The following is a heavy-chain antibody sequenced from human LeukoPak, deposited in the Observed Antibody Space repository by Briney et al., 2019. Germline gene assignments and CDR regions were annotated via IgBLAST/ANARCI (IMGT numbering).Heavy chain of an antibody. CDR3: ATDLDMTKRDY. Sequence: SVKVSFKVSVYTLPELSLHWVRQPPGKGLEGVGGCDPEYCGTIYAQKFQGRVTMTEHTSTDTAYMELSSLGSEDTAVYYCATDLDMTKRDYWGQGTLVTVSS. D-gene: IGHD4-11*01. CDR2: CDPEYCGT. J-gene: IGHJ4*02. CDR1: VYTLPELS. V-gene: IGHV1-24*01.